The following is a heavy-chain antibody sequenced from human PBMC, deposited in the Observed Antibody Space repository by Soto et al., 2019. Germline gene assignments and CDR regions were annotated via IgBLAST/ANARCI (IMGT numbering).Heavy chain of an antibody. D-gene: IGHD3-9*01. Sequence: PLETLPLTCTVSGGSSDSGDYHWSWIRQHPGKGLEWIGYIYYRGGTYFNPSLKSRVTISVDTSKSQFSLNLNSVTAADTAVYYCARGYDILTGPLDYWGQGTLVTVSS. CDR3: ARGYDILTGPLDY. CDR2: IYYRGGT. V-gene: IGHV4-30-4*08. J-gene: IGHJ4*02. CDR1: GGSSDSGDYH.